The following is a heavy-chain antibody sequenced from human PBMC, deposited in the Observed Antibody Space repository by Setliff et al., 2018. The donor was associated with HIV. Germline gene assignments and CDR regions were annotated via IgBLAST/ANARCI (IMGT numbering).Heavy chain of an antibody. J-gene: IGHJ4*02. D-gene: IGHD5-12*01. CDR2: ITHDGSSK. CDR3: ARDSSTKEMATIWVNFDY. CDR1: GFTFSSYT. Sequence: RGGSLRLSCAASGFTFSSYTMHWVRQAPGKGLEWVAVITHDGSSKYYADSVKGRFTISRDNSKNTLYLQMNSPRADDTAVYYCARDSSTKEMATIWVNFDYWGQGTLVTVSS. V-gene: IGHV3-30*01.